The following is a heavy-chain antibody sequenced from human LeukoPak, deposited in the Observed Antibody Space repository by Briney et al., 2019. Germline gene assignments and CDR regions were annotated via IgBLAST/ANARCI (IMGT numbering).Heavy chain of an antibody. CDR1: GGSISSSHYY. V-gene: IGHV4-39*01. CDR2: IYYSGNT. CDR3: ARQTSSYDVVNRIRTYHFDN. Sequence: SETLSLTCTVSGGSISSSHYYWVWVRRAPGKGLEWIGSIYYSGNTYYNPSLKSRVTLSVDTSQNQFSLKVSSVTAAETAVYYCARQTSSYDVVNRIRTYHFDNWGRGTLVTVSS. J-gene: IGHJ4*01. D-gene: IGHD3-16*01.